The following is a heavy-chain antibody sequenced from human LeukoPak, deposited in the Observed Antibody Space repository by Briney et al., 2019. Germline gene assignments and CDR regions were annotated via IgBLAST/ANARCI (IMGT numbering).Heavy chain of an antibody. Sequence: GGSLRLSCAASGFTFSSYGMHWVRQAPGKGLEWVAFIRYDGSNKYYADSVKGRFTISRDNSKNTLYLQMNSLRAEDTAVYYCAVIFLEWLATGYWGQGTLVTVSS. CDR2: IRYDGSNK. J-gene: IGHJ4*02. CDR3: AVIFLEWLATGY. CDR1: GFTFSSYG. D-gene: IGHD3-3*01. V-gene: IGHV3-30*02.